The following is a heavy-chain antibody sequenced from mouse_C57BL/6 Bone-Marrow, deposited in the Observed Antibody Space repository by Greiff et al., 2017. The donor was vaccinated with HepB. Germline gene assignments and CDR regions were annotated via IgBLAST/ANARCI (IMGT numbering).Heavy chain of an antibody. Sequence: EVKLVESGPVLVKPGASVKMSCKASGYTFTDYYMNWVKQSHGKSLEWIGVINPYNGGTSYNQKFKGKATLTVDKSSSTAYMELNSLTSEDSAVYYCARGYYGSSPYYFDYWGQGTSVTVSS. CDR3: ARGYYGSSPYYFDY. D-gene: IGHD1-1*01. J-gene: IGHJ4*01. V-gene: IGHV1-19*01. CDR1: GYTFTDYY. CDR2: INPYNGGT.